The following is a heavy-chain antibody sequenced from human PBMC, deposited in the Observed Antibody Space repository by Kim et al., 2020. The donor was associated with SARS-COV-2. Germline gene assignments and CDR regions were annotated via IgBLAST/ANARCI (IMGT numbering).Heavy chain of an antibody. CDR3: ARDIGYCSSTSCYVTYFDH. CDR2: INTNTGNP. D-gene: IGHD2-2*01. V-gene: IGHV7-4-1*02. CDR1: GYTFTSNA. J-gene: IGHJ4*02. Sequence: ASVKVSCKASGYTFTSNAMNWVRQAPGQGLEWMGWINTNTGNPTYAQGFTGRFVFSLDNSGSPAYLQISSLEAEDTAIYYCARDIGYCSSTSCYVTYFDHWGQGTLVTVSS.